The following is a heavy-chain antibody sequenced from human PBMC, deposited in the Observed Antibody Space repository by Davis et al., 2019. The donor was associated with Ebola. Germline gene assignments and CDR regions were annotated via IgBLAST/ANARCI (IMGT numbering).Heavy chain of an antibody. CDR1: GFTFDDYA. CDR3: AKDFLGGGESLYGMDV. CDR2: ISWNSGSI. Sequence: PGGSLRLSCAASGFTFDDYAMHWVRQAPGKGLEWVSGISWNSGSIGYADSVKGRFTISRDNAKNSLYLQMNSLRAEDTALYYCAKDFLGGGESLYGMDVWGQGTTVTVSS. D-gene: IGHD2-21*01. V-gene: IGHV3-9*01. J-gene: IGHJ6*02.